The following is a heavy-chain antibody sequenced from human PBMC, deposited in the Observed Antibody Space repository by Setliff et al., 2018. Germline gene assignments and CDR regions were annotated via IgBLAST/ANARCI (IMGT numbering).Heavy chain of an antibody. Sequence: PSETLSLTCTVSGGSISSGGYYWSWIRQHPGKGLEWIGYIYYSGSTSYYNPSLKSRVTISVDTAKNQFSLKLTSVTAADTAVYYCARTGTYRYFDYWGQGTRVTVSS. CDR3: ARTGTYRYFDY. CDR2: IYYSGSTS. D-gene: IGHD1-1*01. J-gene: IGHJ4*02. V-gene: IGHV4-31*03. CDR1: GGSISSGGYY.